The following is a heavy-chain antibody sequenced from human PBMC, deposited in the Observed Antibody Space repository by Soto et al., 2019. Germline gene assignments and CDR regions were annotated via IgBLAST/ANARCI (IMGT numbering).Heavy chain of an antibody. CDR2: ISGSGGST. CDR3: AKDRSCSGGSCYSEVAFDI. CDR1: GFTFSSYA. Sequence: PGGSLRLSCAASGFTFSSYAMSWVRQAPGKGLEWVSAISGSGGSTYYADSVKGRFTISRDNSKSTLYLQMNSLRAEDMAVYYCAKDRSCSGGSCYSEVAFDIWGQGAMVTVSS. J-gene: IGHJ3*02. V-gene: IGHV3-23*01. D-gene: IGHD2-15*01.